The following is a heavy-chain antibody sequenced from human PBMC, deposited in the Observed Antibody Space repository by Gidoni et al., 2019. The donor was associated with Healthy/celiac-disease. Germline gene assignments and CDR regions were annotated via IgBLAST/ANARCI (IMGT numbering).Heavy chain of an antibody. CDR3: ARDLSIAADGHFDY. V-gene: IGHV3-21*01. CDR1: GFTFSSYS. Sequence: EVQLVESGGGLVKPGGSLRLSCAASGFTFSSYSMNWVRQAPGKGLEWVSSISSSSSYIYYADSVKGRFTISRDNAKNSLYLQMNSLRAEDTAVYYCARDLSIAADGHFDYWGQGTLVTVSS. J-gene: IGHJ4*02. D-gene: IGHD6-13*01. CDR2: ISSSSSYI.